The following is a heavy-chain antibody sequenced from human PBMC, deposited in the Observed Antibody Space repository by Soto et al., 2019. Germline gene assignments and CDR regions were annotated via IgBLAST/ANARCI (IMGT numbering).Heavy chain of an antibody. V-gene: IGHV1-2*02. D-gene: IGHD1-1*01. Sequence: ASVKVSCKASGYTFTDYYMHWVRQAPGQGLEWMGWINANSGGTKYAQKFQGRVTMTRDASISTAYMELSRLTSDDTAVYYCARAGLTTLEMAATFWGQGTLVTVSS. CDR1: GYTFTDYY. CDR3: ARAGLTTLEMAATF. J-gene: IGHJ4*02. CDR2: INANSGGT.